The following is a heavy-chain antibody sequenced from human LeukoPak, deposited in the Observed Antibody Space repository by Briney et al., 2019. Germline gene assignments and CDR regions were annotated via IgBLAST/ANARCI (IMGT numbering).Heavy chain of an antibody. CDR1: GFTFSNAW. V-gene: IGHV3-15*01. D-gene: IGHD6-19*01. CDR2: IKSKTDGGTT. J-gene: IGHJ6*03. Sequence: GGSLRLSCAASGFTFSNAWMSWVRQAPGKGLEWVGRIKSKTDGGTTDYAAPVKGRFTISRDDSKNTLYLQMNSLKTEDTAVYYCESGWFDNYYYYMDVWGKGTTVTVSS. CDR3: ESGWFDNYYYYMDV.